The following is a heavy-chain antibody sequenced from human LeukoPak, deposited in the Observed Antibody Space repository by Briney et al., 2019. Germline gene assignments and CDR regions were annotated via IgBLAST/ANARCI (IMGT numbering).Heavy chain of an antibody. CDR1: GFTFKSYG. Sequence: PGGSLRPSCVASGFTFKSYGMHWVRQAPGKGLEWVAIIWYDGSNKYYADFVKGRFTTSRDNSKNTLYLQMNSLRADDTAVYYCARVSGYSGTWYVDYWGQGTLVTVSS. J-gene: IGHJ4*02. D-gene: IGHD6-13*01. CDR3: ARVSGYSGTWYVDY. V-gene: IGHV3-33*01. CDR2: IWYDGSNK.